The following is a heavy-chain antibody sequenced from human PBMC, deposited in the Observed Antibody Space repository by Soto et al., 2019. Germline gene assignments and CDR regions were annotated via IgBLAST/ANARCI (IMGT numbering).Heavy chain of an antibody. D-gene: IGHD6-19*01. V-gene: IGHV3-53*04. CDR2: IYSGGST. CDR3: ARAAEVAVAGTSFYFDY. CDR1: GFTVSSNY. J-gene: IGHJ4*02. Sequence: GGSLRLSCAASGFTVSSNYMSWVRQAPGKGLEWVSVIYSGGSTYYADSMKGRFTISRHNSKNTLYLQMNSLRAEDTAVYYCARAAEVAVAGTSFYFDYWGQGTLVTVSS.